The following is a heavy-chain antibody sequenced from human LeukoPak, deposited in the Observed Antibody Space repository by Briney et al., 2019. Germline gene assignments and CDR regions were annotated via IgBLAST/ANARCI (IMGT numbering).Heavy chain of an antibody. CDR1: GYTFTDYY. J-gene: IGHJ4*02. CDR2: INPNDGDT. CDR3: ARANFLYCSSSTCLFDY. D-gene: IGHD2-2*01. Sequence: GASVKVSCKASGYTFTDYYMHWVRQAPGQGFEWMGWINPNDGDTNYAQKFQARVTMTRDTSISTAHMEVSRLRSDDTDVYYCARANFLYCSSSTCLFDYWGQGTLVTVSS. V-gene: IGHV1-2*02.